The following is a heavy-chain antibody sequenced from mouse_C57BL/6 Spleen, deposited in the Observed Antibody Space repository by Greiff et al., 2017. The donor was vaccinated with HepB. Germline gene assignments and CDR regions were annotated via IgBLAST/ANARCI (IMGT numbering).Heavy chain of an antibody. D-gene: IGHD1-1*01. V-gene: IGHV2-2*01. Sequence: VQLQQSGPGLVQPSQRLSITCTVSGFSLTSYGVHWVRQSPGKGLEWLGVIWSGGSTDYNAAFISRLSISKDNSKSHVFFKMNSLQADDTAIYYCARSYYYGSSSGFAYWGQGTLVTVSA. CDR2: IWSGGST. J-gene: IGHJ3*01. CDR1: GFSLTSYG. CDR3: ARSYYYGSSSGFAY.